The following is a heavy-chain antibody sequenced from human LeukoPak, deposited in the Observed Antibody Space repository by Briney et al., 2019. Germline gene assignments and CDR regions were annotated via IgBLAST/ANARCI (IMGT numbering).Heavy chain of an antibody. CDR2: LSSDGSNK. V-gene: IGHV3-30-3*01. J-gene: IGHJ4*02. CDR3: ARDNLRSRWLQPGDY. CDR1: GFTFSNYT. D-gene: IGHD5-24*01. Sequence: GGSLSLSCAASGFTFSNYTMHWVRQAPGKGLEWVAVLSSDGSNKYYADSVKGRFTISRDISKNTLYLQMTSLRAEDTAVYYCARDNLRSRWLQPGDYWGQGTLVTVSS.